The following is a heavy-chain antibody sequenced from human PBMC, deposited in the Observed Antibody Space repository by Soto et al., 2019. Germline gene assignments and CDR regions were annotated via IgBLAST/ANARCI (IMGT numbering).Heavy chain of an antibody. Sequence: PXGSLRLSCAASGFTFSSYAMHWVRQAPGKGLDWVAVISYDGSNKYYADSVKGRFTISRDNSKNTLYLQMNSLRAEDTAVYYCARESRGYCSGGSCYPHYFDYWGQGTLVTVSS. CDR2: ISYDGSNK. J-gene: IGHJ4*02. V-gene: IGHV3-30-3*01. CDR1: GFTFSSYA. CDR3: ARESRGYCSGGSCYPHYFDY. D-gene: IGHD2-15*01.